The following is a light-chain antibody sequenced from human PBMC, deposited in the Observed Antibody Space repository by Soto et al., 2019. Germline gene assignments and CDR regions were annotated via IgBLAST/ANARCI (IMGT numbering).Light chain of an antibody. CDR2: GNS. V-gene: IGLV1-40*01. J-gene: IGLJ2*01. CDR3: QSYDSSLSGVG. CDR1: SSNIGAGYD. Sequence: QSVLTQPPSVSGAPGQRVTISCTGSSSNIGAGYDVHWYQQLPGTAPKLLIYGNSNRPSGVPDRFSGSKSGTSASPAITGLQAEDEADYYCQSYDSSLSGVGFGGGTKLTVL.